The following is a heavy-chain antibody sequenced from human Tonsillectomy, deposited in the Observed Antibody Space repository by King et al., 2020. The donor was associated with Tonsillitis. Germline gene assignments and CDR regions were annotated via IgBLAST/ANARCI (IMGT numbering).Heavy chain of an antibody. CDR3: ARCAPYESRSLYRPFAY. Sequence: VQLVESGGGVVQPGRSLRLSCEASGFNLNNYVLHWVRQAPGKGLEWVAVISFDGKKEYYADSVKGRFSISRDKTKNMMYLQMNSLTPEDTAVYYCARCAPYESRSLYRPFAYWGLGTLVTVSS. V-gene: IGHV3-30*03. D-gene: IGHD3-10*01. CDR1: GFNLNNYV. J-gene: IGHJ4*02. CDR2: ISFDGKKE.